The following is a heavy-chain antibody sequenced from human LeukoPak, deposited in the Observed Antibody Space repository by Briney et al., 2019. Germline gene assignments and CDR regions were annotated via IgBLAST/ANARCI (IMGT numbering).Heavy chain of an antibody. J-gene: IGHJ1*01. V-gene: IGHV3-23*01. Sequence: GGSLRLSCAGSGFTLGSYAMSWVRQAPGKGLEWVSAISRPGTTYYADIVKGRFSVSRDTSKNTVSLQMNSLRPEDTGVYYCARAPSEIGGYYPEYFRHWGQGTLVTVSS. CDR1: GFTLGSYA. D-gene: IGHD3-3*01. CDR3: ARAPSEIGGYYPEYFRH. CDR2: ISRPGTT.